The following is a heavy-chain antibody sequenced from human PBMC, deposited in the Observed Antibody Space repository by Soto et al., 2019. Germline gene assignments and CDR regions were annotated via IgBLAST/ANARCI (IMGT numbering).Heavy chain of an antibody. D-gene: IGHD3-9*01. J-gene: IGHJ4*02. CDR3: ARNYDILTGYSTFDS. V-gene: IGHV1-18*01. Sequence: QVQLVQSGAEVKRPGASVKVSCKPSGYTLTNYGISWVRQAPGQGLEWMGWISAYNGNTNYAQKFQGRVTMTTDTSTSTAYMELRSLRSDDTAVYYCARNYDILTGYSTFDSWGQGTLVTVSS. CDR1: GYTLTNYG. CDR2: ISAYNGNT.